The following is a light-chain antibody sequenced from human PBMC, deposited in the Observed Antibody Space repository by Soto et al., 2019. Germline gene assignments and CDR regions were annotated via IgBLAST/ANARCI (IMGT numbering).Light chain of an antibody. Sequence: QSALTQPASVSGSAGQSITISCTGTSSDVGGYNYVSWYQQHPGKAPKLMIYDVSNRPSGVSNRFSGSKSGNTASLTISGLQAEDEADYYCSSYTSSSTLFGTGTQLTVL. V-gene: IGLV2-14*01. CDR2: DVS. CDR1: SSDVGGYNY. CDR3: SSYTSSSTL. J-gene: IGLJ1*01.